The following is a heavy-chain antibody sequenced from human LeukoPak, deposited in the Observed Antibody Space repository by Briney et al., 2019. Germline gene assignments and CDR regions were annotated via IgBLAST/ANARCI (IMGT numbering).Heavy chain of an antibody. CDR3: ARPELALRPIAVPDWYAFDI. Sequence: ASVKVSCKASGYTFTDYYIHWVRQAPGQGLEWMGWINPNSGGTYYAQTFQDRVTMTRDASINTAYMELSSLRSEDTAVYYCARPELALRPIAVPDWYAFDIWGQGTMVTVSS. CDR1: GYTFTDYY. J-gene: IGHJ3*02. D-gene: IGHD6-19*01. CDR2: INPNSGGT. V-gene: IGHV1-2*02.